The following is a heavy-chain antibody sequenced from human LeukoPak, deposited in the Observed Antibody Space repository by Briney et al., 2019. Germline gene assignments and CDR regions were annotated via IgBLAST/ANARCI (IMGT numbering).Heavy chain of an antibody. CDR3: ARSIAVGGPQFVYYYYMDV. D-gene: IGHD6-13*01. CDR1: GGSISTYY. Sequence: PSETLSLTCTISGGSISTYYWSWIRRPAGKGLEWIGRIYTSGSTNYNPSLKSRVTISVDKSKKQFSLKLSSVTAADTGVYYCARSIAVGGPQFVYYYYMDVWGKGTTVTVSS. J-gene: IGHJ6*03. CDR2: IYTSGST. V-gene: IGHV4-4*07.